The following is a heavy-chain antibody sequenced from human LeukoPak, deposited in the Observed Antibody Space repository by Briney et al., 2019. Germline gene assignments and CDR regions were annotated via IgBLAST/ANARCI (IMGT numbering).Heavy chain of an antibody. CDR1: GGTFSSYA. CDR2: IIPILGIA. CDR3: AIVRSSAGYCSSTSGYTVPRWVDY. J-gene: IGHJ4*02. D-gene: IGHD2-2*02. V-gene: IGHV1-69*04. Sequence: SVKVSCKASGGTFSSYAISWVRQAPGQGLEWMGRIIPILGIANYAQKFKGRVTITADKSTSTAYMALSSLPSEDPAVYSCAIVRSSAGYCSSTSGYTVPRWVDYWGKGNLVTVSS.